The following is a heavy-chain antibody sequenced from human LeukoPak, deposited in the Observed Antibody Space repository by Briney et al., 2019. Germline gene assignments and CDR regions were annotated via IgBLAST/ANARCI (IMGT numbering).Heavy chain of an antibody. V-gene: IGHV1-2*02. Sequence: GASVKVSCKASGYTFTGYYMHWVRQAPGQGLEWMGWINPNSGGTNYAQKFQGRVTMTRDTSISTAYMELSRLRSDDTAVYYCARALPGIAAAGPPYYYYYMDVWGKGTTVTISS. D-gene: IGHD6-13*01. CDR3: ARALPGIAAAGPPYYYYYMDV. CDR2: INPNSGGT. CDR1: GYTFTGYY. J-gene: IGHJ6*03.